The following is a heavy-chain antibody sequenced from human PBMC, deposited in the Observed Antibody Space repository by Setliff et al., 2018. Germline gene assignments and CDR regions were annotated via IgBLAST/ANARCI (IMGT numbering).Heavy chain of an antibody. CDR1: GITFDHYA. D-gene: IGHD6-13*01. CDR2: INWNSDSI. V-gene: IGHV3-9*03. CDR3: AKDGALGGSSWYDYYYYGMDV. Sequence: GGSLRLSCAASGITFDHYAMHWVRQAPGKGLEWVSGINWNSDSIGYADSVKGRFTISRDNAKNSLYLQMNSLRGEDMALYYCAKDGALGGSSWYDYYYYGMDVWGQGTTVTVSS. J-gene: IGHJ6*02.